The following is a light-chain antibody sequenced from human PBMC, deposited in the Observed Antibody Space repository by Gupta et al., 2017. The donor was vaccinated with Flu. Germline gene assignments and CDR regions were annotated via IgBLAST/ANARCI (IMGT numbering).Light chain of an antibody. CDR2: EVS. Sequence: SALIQPASVSGSPGQSITISCTGTSSDVGGYKFVSWYQQHPGKAPKLLIYEVSSRPSGISNRFSGSKSGNTASLTISGLQVDDEADYYCCSYTSSSSRVFGTGTKVTVL. CDR3: CSYTSSSSRV. CDR1: SSDVGGYKF. V-gene: IGLV2-14*01. J-gene: IGLJ1*01.